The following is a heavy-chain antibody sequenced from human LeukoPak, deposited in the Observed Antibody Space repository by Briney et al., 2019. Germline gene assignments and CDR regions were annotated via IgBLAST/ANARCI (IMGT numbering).Heavy chain of an antibody. CDR2: INHSGST. D-gene: IGHD5-18*01. Sequence: SETLSLTCAVYGGAFSGYYWNWIRQPPGKGLQWIGEINHSGSTNYNPTLKSRAAISVDTSKNQFSLKLRSETAADAAVSYCARNRIQLWLAAPFDYWGQGTLVTVSS. CDR1: GGAFSGYY. J-gene: IGHJ4*02. CDR3: ARNRIQLWLAAPFDY. V-gene: IGHV4-34*01.